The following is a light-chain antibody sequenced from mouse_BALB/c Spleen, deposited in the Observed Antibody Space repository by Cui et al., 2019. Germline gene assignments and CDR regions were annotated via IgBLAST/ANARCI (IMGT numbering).Light chain of an antibody. CDR3: HQWSSYPWT. CDR2: STS. J-gene: IGKJ1*01. Sequence: QIVLTQSPAIMSTSLGEEITLTCSTSSSINYIHWYQQKSGTSPKLLIYSTSNLASGVPSRFSGSGSGTFYSLTISNVEAEDAADYYCHQWSSYPWTFGGGTKLEIK. CDR1: SSINY. V-gene: IGKV4-80*01.